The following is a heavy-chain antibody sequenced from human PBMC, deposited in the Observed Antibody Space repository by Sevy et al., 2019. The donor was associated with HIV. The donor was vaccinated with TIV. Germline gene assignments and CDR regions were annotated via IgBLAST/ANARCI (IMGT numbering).Heavy chain of an antibody. Sequence: ASVKVSCKASGYTFTSYGISWVRQAPGQGLEWMGWISAYNGNTNYAQKLQGRVTMTTDTSTSTAYMELRSLGSDDTAVYYCARSGYIRLGELSSEYFQHWGQGTLVTVSS. CDR1: GYTFTSYG. D-gene: IGHD3-16*02. V-gene: IGHV1-18*01. CDR3: ARSGYIRLGELSSEYFQH. J-gene: IGHJ1*01. CDR2: ISAYNGNT.